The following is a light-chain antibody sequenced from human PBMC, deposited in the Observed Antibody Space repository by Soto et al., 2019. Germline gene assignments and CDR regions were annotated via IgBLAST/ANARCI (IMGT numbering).Light chain of an antibody. V-gene: IGKV1-5*03. CDR2: KAS. Sequence: DIQMTQSPSTLSASVGDRVTLTCRASQTINRWLAWYQQRPGKGPKLLIHKASNLEGGVPSRVSGSASGTELTLTISSLQPDDLATYYCLQYNFYPLTFGRGTKVEL. CDR3: LQYNFYPLT. J-gene: IGKJ4*01. CDR1: QTINRW.